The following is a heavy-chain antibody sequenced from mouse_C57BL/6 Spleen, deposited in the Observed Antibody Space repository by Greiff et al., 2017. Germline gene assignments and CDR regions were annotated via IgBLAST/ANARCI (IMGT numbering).Heavy chain of an antibody. D-gene: IGHD1-1*01. CDR3: ASQGDYYGSSYEDY. J-gene: IGHJ2*01. Sequence: VQLQQPGAELVKPGASVKMSCKASGYTFTSYWITWVKQRPGQGLEWIGDIYPGSGSTNNNEKFKGKATLTVDTSSSTAYMQLSSLTSEDSAVYYCASQGDYYGSSYEDYWGQGTTLTVSS. CDR1: GYTFTSYW. CDR2: IYPGSGST. V-gene: IGHV1-55*01.